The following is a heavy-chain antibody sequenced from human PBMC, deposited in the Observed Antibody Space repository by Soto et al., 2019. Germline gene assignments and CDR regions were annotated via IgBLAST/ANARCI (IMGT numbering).Heavy chain of an antibody. Sequence: EVQLVESGGGLVKPGGSLRLSCAASGFTLSNAWRSWVRQAPGEGLEWVGRIKRKTDGRTTDYAAPVKGRFTISRDDSKNMLYLQMHSLKTEDTAVYYCATDTDYGDYFDYWGQGTLVTVSS. J-gene: IGHJ4*02. CDR2: IKRKTDGRTT. V-gene: IGHV3-15*01. CDR1: GFTLSNAW. D-gene: IGHD4-17*01. CDR3: ATDTDYGDYFDY.